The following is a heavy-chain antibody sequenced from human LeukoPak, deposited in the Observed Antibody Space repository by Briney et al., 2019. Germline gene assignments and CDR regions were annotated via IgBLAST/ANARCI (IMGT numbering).Heavy chain of an antibody. CDR2: IYYSGST. CDR1: GGSISSSSDY. CDR3: ARRTGSSSSRWFDP. V-gene: IGHV4-39*01. J-gene: IGHJ5*02. D-gene: IGHD6-6*01. Sequence: SETLSLTCTVSGGSISSSSDYWGWIRQPPGKGLEWIANIYYSGSTFYYPSLKSRVTISVDTSKNQFSLKLSSVTAADTAVYYCARRTGSSSSRWFDPWGQGTLVTVSS.